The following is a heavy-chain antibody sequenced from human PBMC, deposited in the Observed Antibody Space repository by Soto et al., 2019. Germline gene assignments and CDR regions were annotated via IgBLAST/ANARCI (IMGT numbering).Heavy chain of an antibody. V-gene: IGHV3-23*01. CDR2: ISGSGGST. D-gene: IGHD1-26*01. CDR3: AKGGISKGELLPFDY. CDR1: GFTFSSYA. Sequence: EVQLLESGGGLVQPGGSLRLSCAASGFTFSSYAMSWVRQAPGKGLEWVSAISGSGGSTYYADSVKGRFTISRDNSKNTLYLQMNSLRSEDTAVYYCAKGGISKGELLPFDYWCQGTLVTVSS. J-gene: IGHJ4*02.